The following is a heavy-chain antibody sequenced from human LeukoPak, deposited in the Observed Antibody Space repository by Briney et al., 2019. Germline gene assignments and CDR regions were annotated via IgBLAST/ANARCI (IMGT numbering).Heavy chain of an antibody. V-gene: IGHV3-23*01. Sequence: GGSLRLSCAASGFTFSSYAMSWVRQAPGKGLEWVSAISGSGGSTYYADSVKGRFTISRDNSKNTLYLQMNTLRAEDTAVYYCAKGSGSYENNWFDPWGQGTLVTVSS. J-gene: IGHJ5*02. CDR1: GFTFSSYA. CDR3: AKGSGSYENNWFDP. CDR2: ISGSGGST. D-gene: IGHD1-26*01.